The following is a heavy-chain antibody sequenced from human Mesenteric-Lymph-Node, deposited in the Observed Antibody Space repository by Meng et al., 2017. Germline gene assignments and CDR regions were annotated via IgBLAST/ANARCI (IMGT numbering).Heavy chain of an antibody. CDR1: GFTFSSYG. CDR2: IWYDGSNK. Sequence: GESLKISCAASGFTFSSYGMHWVRQAPGKGLEWVAVIWYDGSNKYYADSVKGRFTISRDNSKNTLYLQMNSLRAEDTAVYYCAREATFGGVIALYDYYGMDVWGQGTTVTVSS. V-gene: IGHV3-33*08. D-gene: IGHD3-16*01. J-gene: IGHJ6*02. CDR3: AREATFGGVIALYDYYGMDV.